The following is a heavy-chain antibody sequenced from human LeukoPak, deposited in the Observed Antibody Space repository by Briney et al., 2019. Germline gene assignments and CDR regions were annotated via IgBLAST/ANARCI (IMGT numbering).Heavy chain of an antibody. V-gene: IGHV4-39*07. CDR1: GGSISSSSYY. CDR3: ASGREAQDY. D-gene: IGHD1-26*01. Sequence: SETLSLTCTVSGGSISSSSYYWGWIRQPPGKGLEWIGSIYHSGSTYYNPSLKSRVTISVDTSKNQFSLKLSSVTAADTAVYYCASGREAQDYWGQGTLVTVSS. J-gene: IGHJ4*02. CDR2: IYHSGST.